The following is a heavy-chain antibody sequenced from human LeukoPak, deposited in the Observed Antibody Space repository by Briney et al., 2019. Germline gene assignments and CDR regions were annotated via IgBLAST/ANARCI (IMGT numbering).Heavy chain of an antibody. V-gene: IGHV3-23*01. Sequence: PGGSLRLSCAAAGFTFSSYAMSWVRQAPGKGLEWVSAISASGGSTYYADCVKGRFKISRDNTKNTLYLQMNSLRAEDTAVYYCAKDRSRLPSTAMEYWGQGTLVTVSS. CDR1: GFTFSSYA. CDR3: AKDRSRLPSTAMEY. D-gene: IGHD5-18*01. CDR2: ISASGGST. J-gene: IGHJ4*02.